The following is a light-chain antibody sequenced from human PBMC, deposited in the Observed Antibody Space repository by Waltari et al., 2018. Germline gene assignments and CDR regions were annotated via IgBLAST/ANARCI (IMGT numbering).Light chain of an antibody. V-gene: IGLV4-69*01. CDR1: GGRNTNV. Sequence: QLVLTQSPSASASLGASVKLTCPLIGGRNTNVIAWHQQQPEKGPRFLMRINSDGSHIKGDEIPDRFSGSSSGAEHYLTISSVQSEDEADYYCESGGHGTWVFGGGTKLTVL. CDR2: INSDGSH. J-gene: IGLJ3*02. CDR3: ESGGHGTWV.